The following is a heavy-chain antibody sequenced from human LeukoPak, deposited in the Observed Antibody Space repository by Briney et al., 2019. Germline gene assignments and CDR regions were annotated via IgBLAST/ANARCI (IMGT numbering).Heavy chain of an antibody. CDR1: GVSLSNGGIS. CDR2: IYYSGST. J-gene: IGHJ5*02. CDR3: ARVGEPYNWFDP. V-gene: IGHV4-61*08. Sequence: SETLSLTCTVSGVSLSNGGISWSWIRQPPGKGLEWIGYIYYSGSTNYNPSLKSRVTISVDTSKNQFSLKLSSVTAADTAVYYCARVGEPYNWFDPWGQGTLVTVSS. D-gene: IGHD4-17*01.